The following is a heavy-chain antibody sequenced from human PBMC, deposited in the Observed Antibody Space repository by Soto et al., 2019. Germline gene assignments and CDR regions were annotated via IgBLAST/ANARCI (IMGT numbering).Heavy chain of an antibody. V-gene: IGHV4-4*02. CDR1: GDSIRSDKW. J-gene: IGHJ4*02. CDR2: VYHSGNT. D-gene: IGHD6-13*01. Sequence: SETLSLTCAVSGDSIRSDKWWSWVRQPPGKGMERIGEVYHSGNTNYNPSLKRRVKKKVEKSKNQITLKLKTKTDADTAMYYCARGERQQQRDYWGQGTLVTVS. CDR3: ARGERQQQRDY.